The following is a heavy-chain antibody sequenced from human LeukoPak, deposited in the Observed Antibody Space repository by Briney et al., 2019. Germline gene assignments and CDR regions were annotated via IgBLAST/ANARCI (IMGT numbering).Heavy chain of an antibody. J-gene: IGHJ4*02. Sequence: GSSLTLSCAASGFTFSSYAMHWVRQAPGKGLEWVAVISYDGSNKYYADSVKGRFTISRDNSKNTLYLQMNSLRAEDTAVYYCARDLEYSSSWYRGIDYWGPGTLVTVSS. CDR1: GFTFSSYA. D-gene: IGHD6-13*01. V-gene: IGHV3-30*04. CDR3: ARDLEYSSSWYRGIDY. CDR2: ISYDGSNK.